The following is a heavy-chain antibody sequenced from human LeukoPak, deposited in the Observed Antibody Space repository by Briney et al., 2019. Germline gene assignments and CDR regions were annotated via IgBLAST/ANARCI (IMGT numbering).Heavy chain of an antibody. CDR2: ISRSGSTK. D-gene: IGHD2-15*01. Sequence: QTGGSLRLSCAASGFTFSSYEMNWIRQAPGKGLEWVSSISRSGSTKYYADSVKGRFTISRDNAKNSLFLQMNSLRAEDTAVYYCARVLRYCSGGNCYSGGLGYMDVWGKGTTVTISS. J-gene: IGHJ6*03. CDR3: ARVLRYCSGGNCYSGGLGYMDV. V-gene: IGHV3-48*03. CDR1: GFTFSSYE.